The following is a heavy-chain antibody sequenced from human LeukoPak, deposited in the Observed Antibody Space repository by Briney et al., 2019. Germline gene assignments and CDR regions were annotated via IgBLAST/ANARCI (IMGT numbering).Heavy chain of an antibody. CDR2: IYYSGST. CDR3: ASYGDLGAFDI. Sequence: SETLSLTCTVSGGSISSSSYYWGWIRQPPGKGLEWIASIYYSGSTYYNPSLKSRVTISVDTSKKKFYLKLSSVTAADTAVYYCASYGDLGAFDIWGQGTMVTVSS. V-gene: IGHV4-39*07. CDR1: GGSISSSSYY. J-gene: IGHJ3*02. D-gene: IGHD4-17*01.